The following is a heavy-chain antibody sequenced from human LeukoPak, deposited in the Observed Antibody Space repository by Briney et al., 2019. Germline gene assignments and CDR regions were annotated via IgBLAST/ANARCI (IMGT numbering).Heavy chain of an antibody. V-gene: IGHV3-7*01. CDR2: IKEDGSQT. D-gene: IGHD6-13*01. J-gene: IGHJ4*02. Sequence: PGGSLRLSCVASGFTFSSYWLTWVRQAPGKGLEWVANIKEDGSQTYYVDSVKGRFTISRDNAKNSLYLQMNSLRADDTAVYYCAREPSTWVVSSSWFAFDYWGQGTLVTVSS. CDR3: AREPSTWVVSSSWFAFDY. CDR1: GFTFSSYW.